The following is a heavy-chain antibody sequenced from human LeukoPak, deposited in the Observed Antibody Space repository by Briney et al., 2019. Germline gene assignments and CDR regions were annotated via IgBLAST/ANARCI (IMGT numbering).Heavy chain of an antibody. V-gene: IGHV1-69*05. CDR2: IIPIFGTA. J-gene: IGHJ4*02. D-gene: IGHD3-10*01. CDR3: AKGYGSGSPDY. Sequence: SVKVSCKASGGTFSSYAISWVRQAPGQGLEWTGRIIPIFGTANYAQKFQGRVTITTDESTSTAYMELSSLRSEDTAVYYCAKGYGSGSPDYWGQGTLVTVSS. CDR1: GGTFSSYA.